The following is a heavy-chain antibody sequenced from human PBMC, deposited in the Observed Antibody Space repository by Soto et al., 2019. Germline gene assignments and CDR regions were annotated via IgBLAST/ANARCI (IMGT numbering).Heavy chain of an antibody. V-gene: IGHV4-34*01. CDR2: INHSGST. J-gene: IGHJ6*02. Sequence: SETLSLTCAVYGGSFSGYYWSWIRQPPGKGLEWIGEINHSGSTNYNPSLKSRVTISVDTSKNQFSLKLSSVTAADTAVYYCARARLSGYCTNGVCYHHYYYGMDVWGQGTTVTVSS. CDR3: ARARLSGYCTNGVCYHHYYYGMDV. D-gene: IGHD2-8*01. CDR1: GGSFSGYY.